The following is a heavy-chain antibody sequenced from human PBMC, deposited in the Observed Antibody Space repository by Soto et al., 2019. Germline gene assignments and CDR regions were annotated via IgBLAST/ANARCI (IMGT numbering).Heavy chain of an antibody. Sequence: EVQLVESGGGLVKPGGSLRLSCAVSGFSLTHAWMNWVRQAPGKGLEWVGRVKTKTDGGAIDSAAPVKGRFTISRDDSQNTLFLEMSRLKTEDTAVYYCTTDNLQLLGFGEPLVSPSSFYGLDVWGQGTTVTVSS. CDR2: VKTKTDGGAI. CDR3: TTDNLQLLGFGEPLVSPSSFYGLDV. J-gene: IGHJ6*02. CDR1: GFSLTHAW. D-gene: IGHD3-10*01. V-gene: IGHV3-15*07.